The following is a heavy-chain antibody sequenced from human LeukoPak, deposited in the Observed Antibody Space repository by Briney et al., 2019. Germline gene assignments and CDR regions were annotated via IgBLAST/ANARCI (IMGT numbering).Heavy chain of an antibody. J-gene: IGHJ4*02. V-gene: IGHV3-53*05. CDR2: IYSGGST. CDR1: GSTVSSNY. D-gene: IGHD3-22*01. CDR3: TRGPGLYDTSYLDY. Sequence: GGSLRLSCAASGSTVSSNYMSWVRQAPGKGLEWVSVIYSGGSTYYADFVMGRFSISRDNSRNTLYLQMNSLRPEDTAVYYCTRGPGLYDTSYLDYWGQGTLVTVSS.